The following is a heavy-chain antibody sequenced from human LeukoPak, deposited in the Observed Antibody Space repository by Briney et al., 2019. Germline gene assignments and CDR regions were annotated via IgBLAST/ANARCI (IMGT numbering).Heavy chain of an antibody. J-gene: IGHJ5*02. Sequence: SETLSLTCAVYGGSFSGYYWSWIRQPPGKGLEWIGEINHSGSTNYNPSLKSRVTISVDKSKNQFSLKLSSVTAADTAVYYCARAGYCSSTSCYMCLGRGNNWFDPWGQGTLVTVSS. CDR1: GGSFSGYY. D-gene: IGHD2-2*02. CDR3: ARAGYCSSTSCYMCLGRGNNWFDP. CDR2: INHSGST. V-gene: IGHV4-34*01.